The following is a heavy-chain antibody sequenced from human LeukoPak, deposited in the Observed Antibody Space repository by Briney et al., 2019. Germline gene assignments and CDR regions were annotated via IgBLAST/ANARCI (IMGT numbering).Heavy chain of an antibody. D-gene: IGHD1-26*01. CDR1: AYTFTDYF. J-gene: IGHJ3*02. V-gene: IGHV1-2*02. CDR3: ARGSPVGSSEVDAFEI. CDR2: INPKSGGT. Sequence: ASVKVSCKAPAYTFTDYFIHWVRQAPGQGLEWMGWINPKSGGTDYAQKFQGRVSMTGDTSITTAYIELTRVTSDDTAVYYCARGSPVGSSEVDAFEIWGQGTMVTVSS.